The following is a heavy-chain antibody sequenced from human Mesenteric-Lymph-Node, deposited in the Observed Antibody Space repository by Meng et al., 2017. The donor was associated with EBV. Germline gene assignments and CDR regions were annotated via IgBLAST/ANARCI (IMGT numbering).Heavy chain of an antibody. D-gene: IGHD3-16*02. Sequence: QVQLQGSGPGLVKPSGTLSLTCAVYSGSISNSNWWSWVRQPPGKGLQWIGEIFHSGGTNYNPSLKSRVTISVDKSKNQFSLKVNSLTAADTAVYYCARITFGGAIGDWGQGTLVTVSS. CDR2: IFHSGGT. CDR3: ARITFGGAIGD. CDR1: SGSISNSNW. V-gene: IGHV4-4*02. J-gene: IGHJ4*02.